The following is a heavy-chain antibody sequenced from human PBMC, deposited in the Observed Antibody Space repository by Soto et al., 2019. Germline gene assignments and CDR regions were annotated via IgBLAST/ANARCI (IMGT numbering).Heavy chain of an antibody. J-gene: IGHJ6*03. CDR2: IYYSGST. D-gene: IGHD2-2*01. Sequence: SETLSLTCTVSGGSISSGGYYWSWIRQHPGKGLEWIGYIYYSGSTYYNPSLKSRVTISVDTSKNQFSLKLSSVTAADTAVYFCARAGYQLPPTSYYYYYMDVWGKGTTVTVSS. V-gene: IGHV4-31*03. CDR1: GGSISSGGYY. CDR3: ARAGYQLPPTSYYYYYMDV.